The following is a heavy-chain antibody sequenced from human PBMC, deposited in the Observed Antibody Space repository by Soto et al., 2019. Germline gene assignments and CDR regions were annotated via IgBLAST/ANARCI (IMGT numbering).Heavy chain of an antibody. CDR2: IGTTGDT. J-gene: IGHJ4*02. V-gene: IGHV3-13*04. CDR1: GFTFSSYD. CDR3: ARAIGPTLFDY. D-gene: IGHD3-22*01. Sequence: GGSLRLSCSASGFTFSSYDMHWVRQGTGKGLEWVSAIGTTGDTYYAGSVKGRFTISRENAKNSLYLQMNSLRAGDPAIYFCARAIGPTLFDYWGQGTLVTVSS.